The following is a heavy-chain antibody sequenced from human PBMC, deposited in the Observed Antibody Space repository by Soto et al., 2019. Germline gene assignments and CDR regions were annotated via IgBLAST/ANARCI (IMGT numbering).Heavy chain of an antibody. CDR3: ASSLGDYYGMDV. V-gene: IGHV3-21*01. CDR1: GVTLSSYS. D-gene: IGHD2-15*01. J-gene: IGHJ6*02. Sequence: GRSLSLSCAASGVTLSSYSMNWVRQAPGKGLEWVSSISSSSSYIYYADSVKGRFTISRDNAKNSLYLQMNSLRAEDTAVYYCASSLGDYYGMDVWGVGTTVTVSS. CDR2: ISSSSSYI.